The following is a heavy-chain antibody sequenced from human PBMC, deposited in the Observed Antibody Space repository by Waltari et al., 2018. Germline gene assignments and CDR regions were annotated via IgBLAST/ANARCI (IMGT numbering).Heavy chain of an antibody. V-gene: IGHV3-9*01. Sequence: EVQLVESGGGLVQPGRSLRLSCAVSGFNFDDYAMHWVRQAPGKGVGGVSGISWNSEKIGYADSVKGRFTISRDNAKNSQYLQMNRLRPEDTALYYCAKGHSGSYGLKDWGQGTLVTVSS. J-gene: IGHJ4*02. CDR1: GFNFDDYA. CDR2: ISWNSEKI. CDR3: AKGHSGSYGLKD. D-gene: IGHD1-26*01.